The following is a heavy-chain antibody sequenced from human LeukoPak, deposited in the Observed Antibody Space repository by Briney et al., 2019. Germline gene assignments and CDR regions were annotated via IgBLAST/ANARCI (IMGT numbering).Heavy chain of an antibody. CDR1: GGYFSGYY. V-gene: IGHV4-34*01. D-gene: IGHD3-10*01. Sequence: PSETLSLTCAVYGGYFSGYYWSWIRQPPGKGLEWIGEINHSGSTNYNPSLKSRVTISVDTSKNQFSLKLSSVTAADTAVYYCARHMVRGVTDYWGQGTLVTVSS. CDR3: ARHMVRGVTDY. CDR2: INHSGST. J-gene: IGHJ4*02.